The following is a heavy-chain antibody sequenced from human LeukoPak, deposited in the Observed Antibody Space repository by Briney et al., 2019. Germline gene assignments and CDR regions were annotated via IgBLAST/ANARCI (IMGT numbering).Heavy chain of an antibody. CDR3: ARDVFFEY. D-gene: IGHD3-16*01. J-gene: IGHJ4*02. Sequence: GGSLRLSCAASGFTLSNYGIHWVRQAPGKGLEWVAFIRYDGSIKYYADSVKGRFTISRDNSKNTLYLQMKSLRAEDTAVYYCARDVFFEYWGQGTLVTVSS. CDR2: IRYDGSIK. CDR1: GFTLSNYG. V-gene: IGHV3-30*02.